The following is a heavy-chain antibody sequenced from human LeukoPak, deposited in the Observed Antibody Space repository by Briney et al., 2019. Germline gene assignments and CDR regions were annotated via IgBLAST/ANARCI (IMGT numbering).Heavy chain of an antibody. CDR3: ARGGTTYFSGSGTHP. J-gene: IGHJ5*02. CDR2: INRRGTT. CDR1: GGSLSGFF. D-gene: IGHD3-10*01. Sequence: PSETLSLTCGVSGGSLSGFFWTWIRQSPGRGLEWIGEINRRGTTYYNPSLESRLAISLDTSRNQFFLNLTSVTAADTAVHFCARGGTTYFSGSGTHPWGQGTLVTVSS. V-gene: IGHV4-34*01.